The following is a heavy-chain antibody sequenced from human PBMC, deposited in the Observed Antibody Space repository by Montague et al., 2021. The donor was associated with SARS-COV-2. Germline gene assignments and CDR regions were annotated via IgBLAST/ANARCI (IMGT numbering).Heavy chain of an antibody. Sequence: CAISGDSASSNSAAWSWIRQSPSRGLEWLGRTYYRSKWYSDYAPSVRGRLTVNPDASKNEFSLELNYVTPEDTAVYYCVRYSGWFYFDFWGQGTLVTVSS. D-gene: IGHD6-19*01. CDR3: VRYSGWFYFDF. J-gene: IGHJ4*02. CDR1: GDSASSNSAA. V-gene: IGHV6-1*01. CDR2: TYYRSKWYS.